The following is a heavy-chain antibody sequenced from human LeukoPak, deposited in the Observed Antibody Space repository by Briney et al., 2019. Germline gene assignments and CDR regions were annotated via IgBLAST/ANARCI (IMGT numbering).Heavy chain of an antibody. CDR3: AKDGYSSGWPYYFDY. CDR1: GFTFSSYS. Sequence: PGGSLRLSCAASGFTFSSYSMNWVRQAPGKGLEWVSAISGSGGSTYYADSVKGRFTISRDNSKNTLYLQMNSLRAEDTAVYYCAKDGYSSGWPYYFDYWGQGTLVTVSS. J-gene: IGHJ4*02. V-gene: IGHV3-23*01. D-gene: IGHD6-19*01. CDR2: ISGSGGST.